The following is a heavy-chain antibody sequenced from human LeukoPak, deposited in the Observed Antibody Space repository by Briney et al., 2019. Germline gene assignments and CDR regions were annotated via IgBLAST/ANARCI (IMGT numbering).Heavy chain of an antibody. CDR1: GGSISSGGYY. Sequence: SETLSLTCTVSGGSISSGGYYWSWIRQHPGKGLQWFGYIYYSGTTHYNPSLKSRVTISVDTSKNQFSLKLSSVTAADTAVYNCRVLTPDFDYWGQGTLVTVSS. V-gene: IGHV4-31*03. CDR2: IYYSGTT. CDR3: RVLTPDFDY. D-gene: IGHD4/OR15-4a*01. J-gene: IGHJ4*02.